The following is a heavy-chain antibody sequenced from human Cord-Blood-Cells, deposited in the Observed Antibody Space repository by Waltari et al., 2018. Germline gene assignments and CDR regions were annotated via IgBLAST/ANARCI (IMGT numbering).Heavy chain of an antibody. CDR2: IYTSGGT. D-gene: IGHD1-26*01. CDR3: ARDSGSYYYYYYMDV. Sequence: QVQLQESGPGLVKPSSTLSLTCTVSGGSLSRSYWSWIRPPAGKGLAGIGRIYTSGGTNDNPSLKSRVTMSVDTSKNQFSLKLSSVTAADTAVYYCARDSGSYYYYYYMDVWGKGTTVTVSS. CDR1: GGSLSRSY. V-gene: IGHV4-4*07. J-gene: IGHJ6*03.